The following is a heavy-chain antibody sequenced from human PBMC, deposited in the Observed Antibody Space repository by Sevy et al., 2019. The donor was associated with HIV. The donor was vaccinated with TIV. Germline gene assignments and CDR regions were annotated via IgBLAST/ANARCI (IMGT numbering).Heavy chain of an antibody. CDR3: ASAKREYYDFWSGPGYWFDP. Sequence: ASVKVSCKASGGTFSSYAISWVRQAPGQGLEWMGGIIPIFGTANYAQKFQGRVTITADESTSTAYMELSSLRSEDTAVYYYASAKREYYDFWSGPGYWFDPWGQGTLVTVSS. CDR2: IIPIFGTA. J-gene: IGHJ5*02. D-gene: IGHD3-3*01. V-gene: IGHV1-69*13. CDR1: GGTFSSYA.